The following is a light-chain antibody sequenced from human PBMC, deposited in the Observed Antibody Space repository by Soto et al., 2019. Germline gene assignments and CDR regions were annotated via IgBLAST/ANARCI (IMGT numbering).Light chain of an antibody. Sequence: DLRMTQSPSSLSASVGDRVTITCRASQSINSYLNWYQQKPGKAPKLLIYAASSLQSGVPSRFSGSGSGTDFTLTIGGLQPEDFATYYCQQSYSTSWTFGQGTKV. V-gene: IGKV1-39*01. CDR2: AAS. J-gene: IGKJ1*01. CDR3: QQSYSTSWT. CDR1: QSINSY.